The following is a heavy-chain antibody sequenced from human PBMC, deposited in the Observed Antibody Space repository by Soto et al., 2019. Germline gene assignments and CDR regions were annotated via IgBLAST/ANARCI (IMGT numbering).Heavy chain of an antibody. V-gene: IGHV5-10-1*01. CDR3: ATPVGYSSSSLRHYGMDV. D-gene: IGHD6-6*01. Sequence: GESLKISCKGSGYSFTSYWISWVRQMPGKGLEWMGRIDPSDSYTNYSPSFQGHVTISADKSISTAYLQWSSLKASDTAMYYCATPVGYSSSSLRHYGMDVWGQGTTVTVS. CDR2: IDPSDSYT. J-gene: IGHJ6*02. CDR1: GYSFTSYW.